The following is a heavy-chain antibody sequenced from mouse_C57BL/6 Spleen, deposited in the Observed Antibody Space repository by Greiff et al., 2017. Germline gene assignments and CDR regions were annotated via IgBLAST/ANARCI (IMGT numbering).Heavy chain of an antibody. J-gene: IGHJ3*01. V-gene: IGHV2-2*01. CDR1: GFSLTSYG. CDR3: ADYGYDGGFAY. CDR2: IWSGGST. D-gene: IGHD2-2*01. Sequence: VQLQQSGPGLVQPSQSLSITCTASGFSLTSYGVHWVRQSPGKGREWLGVIWSGGSTDYNAAFISRLSISKDNSKSQVFFKMNSLQADDTAIYYCADYGYDGGFAYWGQGTLVTVSA.